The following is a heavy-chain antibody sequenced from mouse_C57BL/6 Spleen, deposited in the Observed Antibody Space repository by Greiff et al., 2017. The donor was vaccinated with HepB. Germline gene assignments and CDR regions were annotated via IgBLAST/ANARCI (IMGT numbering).Heavy chain of an antibody. D-gene: IGHD1-1*01. Sequence: EVQLQQSGPELVKPGASVKISCKASGYTFTDYYMNWVKQSHGKSLEWIGDINPNNGGTSYNQKFKGKATLTVDKSSSTAYMELRSLTSEDSAVYYCARPHYYGSSYVAYWGQGTLVTVAA. CDR1: GYTFTDYY. CDR3: ARPHYYGSSYVAY. J-gene: IGHJ3*01. V-gene: IGHV1-26*01. CDR2: INPNNGGT.